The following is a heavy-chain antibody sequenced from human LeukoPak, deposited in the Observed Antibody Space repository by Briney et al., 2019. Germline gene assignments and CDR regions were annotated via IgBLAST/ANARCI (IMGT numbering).Heavy chain of an antibody. CDR2: ICGSGGST. D-gene: IGHD3-16*01. V-gene: IGHV3-23*01. CDR3: AKDRVGGRHGDAFYI. Sequence: PGGSLRLSCAASGFTFSSYAMSWVRQAPGKGLEWVSAICGSGGSTYYADSVKGRFTISRDNSKNTLYLQMNSLRAEDTAVYYCAKDRVGGRHGDAFYIWGQGTMVTVSS. CDR1: GFTFSSYA. J-gene: IGHJ3*02.